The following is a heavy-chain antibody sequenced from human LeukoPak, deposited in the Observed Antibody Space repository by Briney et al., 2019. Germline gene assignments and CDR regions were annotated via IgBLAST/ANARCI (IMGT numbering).Heavy chain of an antibody. D-gene: IGHD3-10*01. CDR2: IYTDGTT. Sequence: QAGGSLRLSCAASGYTVSTNYMSWVRQAPGKGLEWVSIIYTDGTTKYADSVKGRFTMSRDNSKNTLFLQKNSLRAEDTAVYYCARNFFGSGSFYFEPSYYFDYWGQGTPVTVSS. CDR1: GYTVSTNY. V-gene: IGHV3-53*01. J-gene: IGHJ4*02. CDR3: ARNFFGSGSFYFEPSYYFDY.